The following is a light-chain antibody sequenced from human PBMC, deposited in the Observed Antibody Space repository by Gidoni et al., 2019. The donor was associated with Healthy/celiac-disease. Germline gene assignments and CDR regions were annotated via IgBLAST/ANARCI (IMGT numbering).Light chain of an antibody. V-gene: IGLV2-23*01. CDR2: ECS. Sequence: QSALTQPASVSGSPGQSITISCTGTSSDVGSYNLVPWYQQHPGKAPKLMIYECSKRHSGVSNRFSGSKSGNTASLTISGLQAEDEADYYCCSYAGSSTSWVFGGGTKLTVL. CDR1: SSDVGSYNL. CDR3: CSYAGSSTSWV. J-gene: IGLJ3*02.